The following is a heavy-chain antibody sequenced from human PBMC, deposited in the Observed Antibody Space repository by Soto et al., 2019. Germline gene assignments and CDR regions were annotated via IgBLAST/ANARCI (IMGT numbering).Heavy chain of an antibody. Sequence: SVKVSCKASGGTFSRYTITWVRQAPGQGLEWMGGITPMFGTPNYAQKFQGRVTITADESTSTAYMELSSLRSEDTAMYYCARDGTLYDSSAYYYLYWGQGTLVTVS. CDR2: ITPMFGTP. CDR1: GGTFSRYT. D-gene: IGHD3-22*01. CDR3: ARDGTLYDSSAYYYLY. V-gene: IGHV1-69*13. J-gene: IGHJ4*02.